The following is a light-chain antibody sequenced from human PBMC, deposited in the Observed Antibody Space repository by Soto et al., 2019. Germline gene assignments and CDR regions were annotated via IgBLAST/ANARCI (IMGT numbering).Light chain of an antibody. CDR3: CSFTSSNTHV. J-gene: IGLJ1*01. Sequence: QSVLTQPASVSGSPGQSITISCTGTSNDIGGYNYVSWYQQHPGKVPKLILFEVNKRPSGVSGRFSGSKSGNTASLTISGLQAEDEADYYCCSFTSSNTHVFGTGTKVTVL. CDR2: EVN. CDR1: SNDIGGYNY. V-gene: IGLV2-14*01.